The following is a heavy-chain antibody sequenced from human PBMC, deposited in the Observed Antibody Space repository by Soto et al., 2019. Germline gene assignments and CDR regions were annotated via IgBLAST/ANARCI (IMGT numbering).Heavy chain of an antibody. CDR1: GGSISSYY. Sequence: SETLSLTCTVSGGSISSYYWSWIRQPPGKGLEWIGYIYYSGSTNYNPSLKSRVTISVDTSKNQFSRKLSYVTAADTAVYYCARGYDYVWGSYRPSFDYWGQGTLVTVSS. V-gene: IGHV4-59*01. CDR2: IYYSGST. J-gene: IGHJ4*02. D-gene: IGHD3-16*02. CDR3: ARGYDYVWGSYRPSFDY.